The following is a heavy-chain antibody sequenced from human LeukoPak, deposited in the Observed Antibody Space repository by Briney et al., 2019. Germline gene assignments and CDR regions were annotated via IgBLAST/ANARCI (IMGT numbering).Heavy chain of an antibody. V-gene: IGHV3-7*01. Sequence: TGGSLRLSCTASGFTFSSYWMSWVRQATGKGLEWVANIKEDGSEKYYVDSVKGRFTISRDNAKNSLYLKMNSLRAEDTAVYYCARKQMDKIVVVTAKSMALDYWGQGTLVTVSS. D-gene: IGHD2-21*02. CDR2: IKEDGSEK. CDR1: GFTFSSYW. CDR3: ARKQMDKIVVVTAKSMALDY. J-gene: IGHJ4*02.